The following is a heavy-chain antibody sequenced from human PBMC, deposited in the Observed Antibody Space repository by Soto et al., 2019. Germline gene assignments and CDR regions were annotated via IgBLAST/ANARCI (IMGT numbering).Heavy chain of an antibody. CDR2: IRSKANSYAT. CDR1: GFTFSGSA. J-gene: IGHJ4*02. CDR3: TRCSGGSCPLDY. Sequence: SLRLSCAASGFTFSGSAMHWVRQASGKGLEWVGRIRSKANSYATAYAASVKGRFTISRDDSKNTAYLQMNSLKTEDAAVYYCTRCSGGSCPLDYWGQGTLVTVSS. D-gene: IGHD2-15*01. V-gene: IGHV3-73*01.